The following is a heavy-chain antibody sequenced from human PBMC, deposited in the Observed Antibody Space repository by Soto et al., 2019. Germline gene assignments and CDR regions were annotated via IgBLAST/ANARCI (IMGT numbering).Heavy chain of an antibody. D-gene: IGHD3-3*01. Sequence: ASVKVSCQASGYTFTSYGISWVRQAPGQGLEWMGWISAYNGNTNYAQKLQGRVTMTTDTSTSTAYMELRSLRSDDTAVYFFARAYTIFGVVHYMAVWGKGTTVTVSS. V-gene: IGHV1-18*01. CDR1: GYTFTSYG. CDR2: ISAYNGNT. CDR3: ARAYTIFGVVHYMAV. J-gene: IGHJ6*03.